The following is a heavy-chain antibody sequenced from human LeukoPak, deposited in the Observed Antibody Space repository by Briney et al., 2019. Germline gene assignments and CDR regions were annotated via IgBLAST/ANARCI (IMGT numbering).Heavy chain of an antibody. Sequence: GGSLRLSCAASGFTFSGSAMHWVRQASGKGLQWVSYISSSGSTIYYADSVKGRFTISRDNAKNSLYLQMNSLRDEDTAVYYCARVRPGYFDYWGQGTLVSVSS. CDR1: GFTFSGSA. J-gene: IGHJ4*02. CDR2: ISSSGSTI. CDR3: ARVRPGYFDY. V-gene: IGHV3-48*02.